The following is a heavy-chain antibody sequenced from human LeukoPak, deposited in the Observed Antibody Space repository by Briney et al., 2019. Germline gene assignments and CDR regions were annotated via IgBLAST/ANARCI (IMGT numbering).Heavy chain of an antibody. CDR3: ARDPRKSVLEWSRIRHGAAFDI. D-gene: IGHD3-3*01. Sequence: PGGSLRLSCAASGFTFSSYSMNWVRQAPGKGLEWVSSISSSSSYIYYADSVKGRFTISRDNAKNSLYLQMNSLRAEDTAVYYCARDPRKSVLEWSRIRHGAAFDIWGQGTMVTVSS. J-gene: IGHJ3*02. V-gene: IGHV3-21*01. CDR2: ISSSSSYI. CDR1: GFTFSSYS.